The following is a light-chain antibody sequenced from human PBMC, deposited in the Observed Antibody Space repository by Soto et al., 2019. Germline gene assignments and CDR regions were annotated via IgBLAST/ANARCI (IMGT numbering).Light chain of an antibody. CDR1: SSNVGAGHD. J-gene: IGLJ2*01. CDR3: QSFDSSLSGLG. CDR2: EDT. V-gene: IGLV1-40*01. Sequence: QSVLTQPPSLSGAPGQRVTISCTGSSSNVGAGHDVHWYQQVPGTAPKLLIYEDTSRPSGVPDRFSGSKSGTSASLAITGLQAEDEAEYYCQSFDSSLSGLGFGGGTKRTVL.